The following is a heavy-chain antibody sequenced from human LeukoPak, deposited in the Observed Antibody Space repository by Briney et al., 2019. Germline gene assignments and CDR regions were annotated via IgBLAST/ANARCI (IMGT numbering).Heavy chain of an antibody. CDR2: INSDGSST. J-gene: IGHJ3*01. D-gene: IGHD3-22*01. Sequence: PGGSLRLSCAASEFTFSNYWMHWVRQAPGKGLVWVSRINSDGSSTSYADSVKGRFTISRDNAKNTLYLQMNSLRVEDTAECYCARKPYYYDSSGAFDVWGQGTMVTVSS. V-gene: IGHV3-74*01. CDR3: ARKPYYYDSSGAFDV. CDR1: EFTFSNYW.